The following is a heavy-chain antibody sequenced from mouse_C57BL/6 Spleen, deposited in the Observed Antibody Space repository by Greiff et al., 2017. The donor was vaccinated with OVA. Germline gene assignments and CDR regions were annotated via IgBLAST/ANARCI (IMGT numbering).Heavy chain of an antibody. D-gene: IGHD1-1*01. CDR2: IYPGSGST. Sequence: QVQLQQPGAELVKPGASVKMSCKASGYTFTSYWITWVKQRPGQGLEWIGDIYPGSGSTNYNEKFKSKATLTVDTSSSTAYMQLSSLTSEDSAVYYCARILVITTVVEYYFDYWGQGTTLTVSS. J-gene: IGHJ2*01. V-gene: IGHV1-55*01. CDR3: ARILVITTVVEYYFDY. CDR1: GYTFTSYW.